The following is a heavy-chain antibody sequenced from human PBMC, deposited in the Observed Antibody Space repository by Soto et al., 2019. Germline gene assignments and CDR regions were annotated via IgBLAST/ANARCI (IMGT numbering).Heavy chain of an antibody. CDR2: INPATGAA. Sequence: QLHLVQSGAVVKKPGASVTVSCSASGYPVTAYYMHWVRQAPGRGLEWMGGINPATGAAKYTQTFQGRVTMPRDTPPSTVFMELGGLTSEDTAVFYCARGGGVGVAGSAAFDMWGQGTLVTVSS. CDR1: GYPVTAYY. D-gene: IGHD3-3*01. V-gene: IGHV1-2*02. CDR3: ARGGGVGVAGSAAFDM. J-gene: IGHJ3*02.